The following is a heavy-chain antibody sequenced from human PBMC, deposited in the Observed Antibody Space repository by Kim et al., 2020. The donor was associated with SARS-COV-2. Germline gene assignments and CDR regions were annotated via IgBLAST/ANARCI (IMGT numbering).Heavy chain of an antibody. V-gene: IGHV3-15*05. Sequence: GGSLRLSCAASGFTVSNAWMNWVRQAPGKGLEWVGRIKSKTDGGTTDYAAPVKGTFTISRDDSKNTLYLQMNSLKTEDTAVYYCTTVGWDHVWGSYRHLDYWGQGTLVTVSS. D-gene: IGHD3-16*02. CDR3: TTVGWDHVWGSYRHLDY. CDR2: IKSKTDGGTT. CDR1: GFTVSNAW. J-gene: IGHJ4*02.